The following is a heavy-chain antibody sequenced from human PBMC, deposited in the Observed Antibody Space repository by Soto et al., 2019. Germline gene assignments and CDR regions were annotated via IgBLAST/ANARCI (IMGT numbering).Heavy chain of an antibody. CDR3: ARDLKGYYGKHAFDI. D-gene: IGHD3-10*01. V-gene: IGHV4-31*03. CDR1: GDSISSGGYY. Sequence: SETLSLNCTVSGDSISSGGYYWSWIRQHPGKGLEWIGYIYYSGSTYYNPSLKSRVTISVDTSKNQFSLKLSSVTAADTAVYYCARDLKGYYGKHAFDIWGQGTMVTVSS. J-gene: IGHJ3*02. CDR2: IYYSGST.